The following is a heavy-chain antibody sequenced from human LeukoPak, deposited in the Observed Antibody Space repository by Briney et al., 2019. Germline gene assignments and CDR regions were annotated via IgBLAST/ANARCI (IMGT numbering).Heavy chain of an antibody. CDR1: GYSFTSYW. V-gene: IGHV5-10-1*01. J-gene: IGHJ6*04. Sequence: GESLKISCKGSGYSFTSYWISWVRQMPGKGLEWMGRIDPSDSYTNYSPSFQGHVTISADKSISTAYLRWSSLKASDTAMYYCARHGRVVVVANHGMDVWGKGTTVTVSS. CDR2: IDPSDSYT. D-gene: IGHD2-15*01. CDR3: ARHGRVVVVANHGMDV.